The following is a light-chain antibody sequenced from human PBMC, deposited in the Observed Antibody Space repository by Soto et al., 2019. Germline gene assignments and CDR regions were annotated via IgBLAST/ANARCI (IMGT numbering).Light chain of an antibody. V-gene: IGLV2-14*01. Sequence: QSVLTQPASVSGSPGQSITISCTGTSSDIGGYNYVSWYQQHPGKAPKLMIYDVSNRPSGVSNRFSGSKSGNSASLTICGLRSVDEADYYCAAWDDSLSGPSYVFGTGTKVTVL. CDR1: SSDIGGYNY. J-gene: IGLJ1*01. CDR2: DVS. CDR3: AAWDDSLSGPSYV.